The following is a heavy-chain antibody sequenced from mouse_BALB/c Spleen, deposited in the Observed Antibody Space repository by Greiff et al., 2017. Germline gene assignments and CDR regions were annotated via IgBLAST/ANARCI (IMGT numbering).Heavy chain of an antibody. CDR1: GYTFTSYW. V-gene: IGHV1-7*01. D-gene: IGHD1-1*01. J-gene: IGHJ2*01. Sequence: QVQLQQSGAELAKPGASVKMSCKASGYTFTSYWMHWVKQRPGQGLEWIGYINPSTGYTEYNQKFKDKATLTADKSSSTAYMQLSSLTSEDSAVYYCARRGITTVGYYFDYWGQGTTLTVSS. CDR3: ARRGITTVGYYFDY. CDR2: INPSTGYT.